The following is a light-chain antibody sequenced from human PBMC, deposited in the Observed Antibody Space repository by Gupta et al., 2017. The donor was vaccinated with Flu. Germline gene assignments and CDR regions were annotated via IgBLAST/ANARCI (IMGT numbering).Light chain of an antibody. CDR1: KSVLYSPNKRNY. CDR2: WAS. Sequence: SLGERATINCKARKSVLYSPNKRNYLAWYQHKAGQRPKLLIYWASTRESGVPDRFSASGSGTDFSLTISSLQAEDVAVYYCQQYHSIPWTFGQGTRVEIK. J-gene: IGKJ1*01. V-gene: IGKV4-1*01. CDR3: QQYHSIPWT.